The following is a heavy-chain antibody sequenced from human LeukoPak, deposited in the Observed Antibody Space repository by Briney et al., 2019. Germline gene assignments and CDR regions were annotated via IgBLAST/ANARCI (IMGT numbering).Heavy chain of an antibody. CDR1: GYSFASYW. V-gene: IGHV5-51*01. D-gene: IGHD4-17*01. CDR3: ARHRLLTTALDY. J-gene: IGHJ4*02. CDR2: VYPSDSDT. Sequence: GESLKISCMGSGYSFASYWIGWVRQLPGKGLEWMGIVYPSDSDTRYSPSFQGQVTISAAKSINTAYLQWSSLKASDTAVYYCARHRLLTTALDYWGQGTQVTVSS.